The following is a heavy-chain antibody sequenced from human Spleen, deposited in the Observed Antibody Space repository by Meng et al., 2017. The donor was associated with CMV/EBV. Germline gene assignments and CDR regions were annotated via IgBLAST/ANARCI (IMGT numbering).Heavy chain of an antibody. D-gene: IGHD2-2*01. CDR2: IRTKPNGSAA. CDR3: TRLWSTGGFDP. J-gene: IGHJ5*02. Sequence: GGSLRLSCAASGYVFSGAAIHWVRQASGKGLEWVGRIRTKPNGSAAEYAASVKGRFTISRDDSKSTAYLEMNSLKIEDTAVYYCTRLWSTGGFDPWGQGTLVTVSS. CDR1: GYVFSGAA. V-gene: IGHV3-73*01.